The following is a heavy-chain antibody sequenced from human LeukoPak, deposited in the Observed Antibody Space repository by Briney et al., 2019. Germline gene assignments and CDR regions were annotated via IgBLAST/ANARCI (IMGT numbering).Heavy chain of an antibody. CDR1: GFTFSSYS. D-gene: IGHD4-11*01. CDR3: AREDDTVTTLVFDY. CDR2: ISSSSSYI. J-gene: IGHJ4*02. Sequence: GGSLRLSCAASGFTFSSYSMNWVRQAPGKGLEWVSSISSSSSYIYYADSVKGRFTISRDNAKNSLYLQMNSLRAEDTAVYYCAREDDTVTTLVFDYWGQGTLVTVSS. V-gene: IGHV3-21*01.